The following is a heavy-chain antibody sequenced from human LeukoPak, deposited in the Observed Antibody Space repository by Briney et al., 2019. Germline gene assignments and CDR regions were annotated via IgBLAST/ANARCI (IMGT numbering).Heavy chain of an antibody. V-gene: IGHV4-39*07. CDR2: VYYSGTT. CDR3: ARRGYYFEYFQH. J-gene: IGHJ1*01. Sequence: GSLRLSCAGSGFNFSSYSMSWVRQPPGKALEWFGSVYYSGTTSYNPSLKSRVTISVDMSKNHFSLRLRSVTAADTAVYYCARRGYYFEYFQHWGQGTLVTVSS. CDR1: GFNFSSYS. D-gene: IGHD3-22*01.